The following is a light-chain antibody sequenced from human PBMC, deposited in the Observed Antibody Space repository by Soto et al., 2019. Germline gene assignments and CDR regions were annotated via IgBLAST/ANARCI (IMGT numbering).Light chain of an antibody. Sequence: QSALTQPASVSGSPGQSITISCVGTSSDIGDYNYVSWYQQHPGKVPKVIIYDVSNRPSGVSYRFSATKSGNTASLTISGLQAEDEADYYCCSYTRSGTRIFGTGPKLTVL. V-gene: IGLV2-14*01. CDR1: SSDIGDYNY. CDR2: DVS. J-gene: IGLJ1*01. CDR3: CSYTRSGTRI.